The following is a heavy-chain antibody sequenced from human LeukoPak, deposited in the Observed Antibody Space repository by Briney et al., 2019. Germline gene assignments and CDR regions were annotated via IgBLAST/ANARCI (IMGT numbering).Heavy chain of an antibody. CDR1: GFTFRSFP. J-gene: IGHJ4*02. D-gene: IGHD3-10*01. V-gene: IGHV3-30-3*01. Sequence: PGSSLTLSCAASGFTFRSFPMHWVRQATGKGLECVAVIGYDGSNRYYAHSVKGRFIISRDNSQNTLHLQMNSLRVEDTAVYYCANFISGGHWSYWGQGTLVTVSS. CDR2: IGYDGSNR. CDR3: ANFISGGHWSY.